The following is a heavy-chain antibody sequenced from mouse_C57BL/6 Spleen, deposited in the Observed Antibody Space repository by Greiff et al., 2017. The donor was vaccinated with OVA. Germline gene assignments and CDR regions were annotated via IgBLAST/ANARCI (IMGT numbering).Heavy chain of an antibody. CDR1: GYAFSSYW. CDR3: AIYGGYYGSSLDY. D-gene: IGHD1-1*01. J-gene: IGHJ2*01. Sequence: VKLQQSGAELVKPGASVKISCKASGYAFSSYWMNWVKQRPGKGLEWIGQIYPGDGDTNYNGKFKGKATLTADKSSSTAYMQLSSLTSEDSAVYFCAIYGGYYGSSLDYWGQGTTLTVSS. V-gene: IGHV1-80*01. CDR2: IYPGDGDT.